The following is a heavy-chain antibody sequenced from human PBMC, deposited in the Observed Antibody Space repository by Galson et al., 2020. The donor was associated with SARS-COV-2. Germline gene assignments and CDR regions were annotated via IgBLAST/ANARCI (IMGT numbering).Heavy chain of an antibody. D-gene: IGHD3-3*01. CDR3: ARGNSPCVTIFGILTGTCGMDV. Sequence: SETLSLTCTVSGDSITSGNYYWSWVRQPAGQGLEWIGRLYKGGRTDYNPSLRSHVAISIDTPKNQFSLEVTSVTAADTAVYYCARGNSPCVTIFGILTGTCGMDVWGQGTTVTVSS. CDR1: GDSITSGNYY. V-gene: IGHV4-61*02. CDR2: LYKGGRT. J-gene: IGHJ6*02.